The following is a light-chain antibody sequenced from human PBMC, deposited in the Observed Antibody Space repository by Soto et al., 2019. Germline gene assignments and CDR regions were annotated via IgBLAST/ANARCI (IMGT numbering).Light chain of an antibody. CDR3: AAWDDSLSGWV. J-gene: IGLJ3*02. CDR1: SSNIGNNP. CDR2: NNN. Sequence: QSVLTQPPSASGTPGQRVTISCSGSSSNIGNNPVNWYQQLPGTAPKLLVYNNNQRPSGVPDRFSGSKSGTSASLAISGLQSEDEADYCCAAWDDSLSGWVFGGGTKVTVL. V-gene: IGLV1-44*01.